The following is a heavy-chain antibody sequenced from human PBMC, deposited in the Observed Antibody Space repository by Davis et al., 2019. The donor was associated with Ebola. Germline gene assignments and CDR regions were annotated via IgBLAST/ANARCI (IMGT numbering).Heavy chain of an antibody. CDR3: ARRVDTAMGFDY. CDR1: GGTFSSYA. D-gene: IGHD5-18*01. CDR2: IIPIFGTA. Sequence: SVKVSCKASGGTFSSYAISWVRQAPGQGLEWMGGIIPIFGTANYAQKFQGRVTITADESTSTAYMELSSLRSEDTAVYYCARRVDTAMGFDYWGQGTLVTVSS. V-gene: IGHV1-69*13. J-gene: IGHJ4*02.